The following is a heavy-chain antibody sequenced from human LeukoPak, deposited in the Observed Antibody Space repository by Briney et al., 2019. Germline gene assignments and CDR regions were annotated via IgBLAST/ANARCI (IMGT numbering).Heavy chain of an antibody. D-gene: IGHD7-27*01. V-gene: IGHV4-59*01. J-gene: IGHJ3*02. Sequence: SETLSLTCTVSGGSITTYYWSWTRQPPGKGREWMGSIFYSGSTSYNPSLKSGVTISIDTSKSQFSLRLSSVTAADTAVYYCARELGISAFDIWGQGTLVTVSS. CDR2: IFYSGST. CDR1: GGSITTYY. CDR3: ARELGISAFDI.